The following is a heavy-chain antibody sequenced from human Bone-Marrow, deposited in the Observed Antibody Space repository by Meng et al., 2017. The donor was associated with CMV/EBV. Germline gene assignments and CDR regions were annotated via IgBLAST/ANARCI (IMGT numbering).Heavy chain of an antibody. D-gene: IGHD1-26*01. CDR1: GDTFTGYY. J-gene: IGHJ4*02. CDR3: ARDGAYSGSYGDFDY. CDR2: INPSSGGT. Sequence: SGDTFTGYYMHWVRQAPGQGLEWMGWINPSSGGTNYAQKFQGRVTMTRDTSISTAYMELSRLRSDDTAVYYCARDGAYSGSYGDFDYWGQGTLVTVSS. V-gene: IGHV1-2*02.